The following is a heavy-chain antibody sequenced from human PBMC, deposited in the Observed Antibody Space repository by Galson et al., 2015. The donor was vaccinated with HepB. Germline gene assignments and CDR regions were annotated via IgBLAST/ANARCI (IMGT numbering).Heavy chain of an antibody. Sequence: SLRLSCAASGFTFSSYAMHWVRQAPGKGLEWVAVISYDGSNKYYADSVKGRFTISRDNSKNTLYLQMNSLRAEDTAVYYCARGGYYDSSGPDYWGQGTLVTVSS. J-gene: IGHJ4*02. CDR2: ISYDGSNK. D-gene: IGHD3-22*01. V-gene: IGHV3-30-3*01. CDR3: ARGGYYDSSGPDY. CDR1: GFTFSSYA.